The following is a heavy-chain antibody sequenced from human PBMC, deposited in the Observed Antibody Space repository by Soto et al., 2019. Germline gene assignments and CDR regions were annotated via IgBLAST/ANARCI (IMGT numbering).Heavy chain of an antibody. Sequence: EVQLVESGGGLVKPGGSLRLSCAASGFTFRSYSMNWVRQAPGKGLEWVSSISSSSSYIYYAASVRGRFTISRDNAKNSLYMEMSSRRAEDTAVYYCARDERRPYGDSSSGPIDFWGQGALVTVSS. CDR3: ARDERRPYGDSSSGPIDF. CDR2: ISSSSSYI. V-gene: IGHV3-21*01. CDR1: GFTFRSYS. D-gene: IGHD4-17*01. J-gene: IGHJ4*02.